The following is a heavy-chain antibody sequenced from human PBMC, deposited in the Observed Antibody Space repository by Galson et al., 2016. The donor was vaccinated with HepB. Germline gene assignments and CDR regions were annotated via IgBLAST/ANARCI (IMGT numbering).Heavy chain of an antibody. CDR1: GDALRNLA. V-gene: IGHV1-69*06. J-gene: IGHJ4*02. CDR2: IVPIIGTG. Sequence: SVKVSCKASGDALRNLAINWVRQAPGQGLEWMGGIVPIIGTGNYAQKFQDRLTIVADKSTSINYMELRSLRSEDTAVYYCAREGDGAYFDYWGQGTLVSVSS. D-gene: IGHD3-16*01. CDR3: AREGDGAYFDY.